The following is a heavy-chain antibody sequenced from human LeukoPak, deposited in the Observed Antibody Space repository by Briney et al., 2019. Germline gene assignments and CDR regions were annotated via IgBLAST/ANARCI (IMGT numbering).Heavy chain of an antibody. Sequence: PSETLSLTCTVSGGSISSYYWSWIRQPPGKGLEWIGYIYYSGSTNYNPSLKSRVTISVDTSKNQFSPKLSSVTAADTAVYYCARARGARITMIVVVDHFDYWGQGTLVTVSS. J-gene: IGHJ4*02. CDR2: IYYSGST. CDR1: GGSISSYY. V-gene: IGHV4-59*01. CDR3: ARARGARITMIVVVDHFDY. D-gene: IGHD3-22*01.